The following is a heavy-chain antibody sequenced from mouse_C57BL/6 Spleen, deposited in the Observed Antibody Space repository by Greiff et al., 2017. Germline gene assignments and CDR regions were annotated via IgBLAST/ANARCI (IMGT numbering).Heavy chain of an antibody. Sequence: QVQLQQSGPGLVAPSQSLSITCTVSGFSLTSYGVHWVRQPPGKGLEWLVVIWSDGSTTYNSALKSRLSISKDNSKSQVFLKMNSLQTDDTAMYSCAREGSSMGNYGGWFAYWGQGTLVTVSA. D-gene: IGHD2-1*01. CDR1: GFSLTSYG. J-gene: IGHJ3*01. CDR3: AREGSSMGNYGGWFAY. CDR2: IWSDGST. V-gene: IGHV2-6*03.